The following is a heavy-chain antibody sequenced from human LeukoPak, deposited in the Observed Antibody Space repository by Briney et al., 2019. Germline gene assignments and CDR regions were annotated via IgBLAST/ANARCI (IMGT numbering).Heavy chain of an antibody. CDR2: IWYDGSNK. Sequence: GRPLRLSCAASGFTFSSYGMHWVRQAPGKGLEWVAVIWYDGSNKYYADSVKGRFTISRDNSKNTLYLQMNSLRAEDTAVYYCARDLGEVGATTLDYWGQGTLVTVSS. CDR3: ARDLGEVGATTLDY. CDR1: GFTFSSYG. D-gene: IGHD1-26*01. V-gene: IGHV3-33*01. J-gene: IGHJ4*02.